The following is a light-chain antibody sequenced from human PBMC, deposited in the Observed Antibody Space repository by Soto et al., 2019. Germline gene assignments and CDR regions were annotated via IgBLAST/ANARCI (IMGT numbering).Light chain of an antibody. CDR2: KAS. J-gene: IGKJ1*01. Sequence: DIQMTQSPSTLPASVGDRVTITCQASQDISNYLNWYQKKPGKAPKLLIYKASNLESGVPSRFSGSGSGTEFSLTFSSLQVDDFATYYCQQYYSFPWTFGQGTKVDIK. V-gene: IGKV1-5*03. CDR1: QDISNY. CDR3: QQYYSFPWT.